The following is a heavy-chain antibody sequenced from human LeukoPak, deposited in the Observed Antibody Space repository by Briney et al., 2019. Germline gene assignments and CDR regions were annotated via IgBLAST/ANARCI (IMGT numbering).Heavy chain of an antibody. CDR3: XREGYSNRFDY. D-gene: IGHD4-11*01. Sequence: SETLSLTCAVYGGSFSGYYWSWIRQHPGKGLEWIGYIYYSGSTYYNPSLKSRVTISVDTSKNQFSLKLSSVTAADTAVYYCXREGYSNRFDYWGQGTLVTVSS. V-gene: IGHV4-31*11. CDR1: GGSFSGYY. J-gene: IGHJ4*02. CDR2: IYYSGST.